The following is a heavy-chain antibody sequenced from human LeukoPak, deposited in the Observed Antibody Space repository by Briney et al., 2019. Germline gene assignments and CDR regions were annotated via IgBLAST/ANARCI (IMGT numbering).Heavy chain of an antibody. CDR3: ASLGEDFDY. V-gene: IGHV4-59*01. J-gene: IGHJ4*02. CDR1: GGSISSYY. D-gene: IGHD3-10*01. Sequence: SETLSLTCTVSGGSISSYYWSWIRQPPGKGLEWIGYIYYSGSTNYNPSLKSRVTISVDASKNQFSLKLSSVTAADTAVYYCASLGEDFDYWGQGTLVTVSS. CDR2: IYYSGST.